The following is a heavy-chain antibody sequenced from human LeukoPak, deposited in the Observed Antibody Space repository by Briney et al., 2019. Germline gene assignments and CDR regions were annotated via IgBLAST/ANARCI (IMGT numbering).Heavy chain of an antibody. CDR2: ISYDGNNK. J-gene: IGHJ4*02. CDR1: GFTFSSYA. D-gene: IGHD3-16*02. Sequence: PGRSLRLSCAASGFTFSSYAMHWVRQAPGKGLEWVAVISYDGNNKYYSDSVKGRFTISRDNSKNTLYLQMNTLRAEDTAVYYCARGSVWGSYRPEYFDYWGQGTLVTVPS. V-gene: IGHV3-30*04. CDR3: ARGSVWGSYRPEYFDY.